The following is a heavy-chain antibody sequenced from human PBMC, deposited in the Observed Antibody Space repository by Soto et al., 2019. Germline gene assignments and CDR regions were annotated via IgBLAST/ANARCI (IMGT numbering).Heavy chain of an antibody. Sequence: GGSLRLSCAASGLTFSSYSMNWVRQAPGKGLEWVSSISSSSSYIYYADSVKGRFTISRDNAKNSLYLQMNSLRAEDTAVYYCARVERCSSTSCYAGNDYWGQGTLVTVSS. D-gene: IGHD2-2*01. CDR2: ISSSSSYI. V-gene: IGHV3-21*01. CDR3: ARVERCSSTSCYAGNDY. CDR1: GLTFSSYS. J-gene: IGHJ4*02.